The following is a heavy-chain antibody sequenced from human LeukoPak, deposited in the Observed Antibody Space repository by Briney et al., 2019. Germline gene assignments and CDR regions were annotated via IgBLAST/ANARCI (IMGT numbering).Heavy chain of an antibody. J-gene: IGHJ6*04. D-gene: IGHD2-2*01. CDR2: ISGSGGST. V-gene: IGHV3-23*01. CDR1: GFTFSSYA. CDR3: ARDFLKCSSTSCYAYGMDV. Sequence: GGSLRLSCAASGFTFSSYAMSWVRQAPGKGLEWVSAISGSGGSTYYADSVKGRFTISRDNSKNTLYLQMNSLRAEDTAVYYCARDFLKCSSTSCYAYGMDVWGKGTTVTVSS.